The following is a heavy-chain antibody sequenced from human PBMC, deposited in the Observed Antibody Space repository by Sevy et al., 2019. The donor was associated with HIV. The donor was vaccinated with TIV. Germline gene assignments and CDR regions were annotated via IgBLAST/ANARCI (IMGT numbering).Heavy chain of an antibody. J-gene: IGHJ4*02. CDR1: GGTFSSYG. Sequence: ASVKVSCKASGGTFSSYGISWVRQAPGQGLEWMGGIIPIFGTVNYAQKFQGRVTITGDESTKTAYMELSSLRSEDTAVYYCARGRGNGWYYFDYWGQETLVTVSS. V-gene: IGHV1-69*13. D-gene: IGHD6-19*01. CDR2: IIPIFGTV. CDR3: ARGRGNGWYYFDY.